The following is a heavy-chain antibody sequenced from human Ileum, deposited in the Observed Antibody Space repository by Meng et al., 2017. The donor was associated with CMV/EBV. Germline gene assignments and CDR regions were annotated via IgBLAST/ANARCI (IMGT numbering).Heavy chain of an antibody. J-gene: IGHJ5*02. D-gene: IGHD1-1*01. CDR2: IHSAQSP. V-gene: IGHV4-59*01. Sequence: SETLSLTCGVSGASISTYYWSWIRQPPGKGLEWRGYIHSAQSPLYNPSLGSRATISVDTSKNLVFLKLTSVTAEDTALYYCASTTYPKWKLNLFDPWGQGTLVTVSS. CDR1: GASISTYY. CDR3: ASTTYPKWKLNLFDP.